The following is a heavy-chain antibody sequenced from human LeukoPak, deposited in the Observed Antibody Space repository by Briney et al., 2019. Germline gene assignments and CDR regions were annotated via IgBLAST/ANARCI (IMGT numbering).Heavy chain of an antibody. CDR2: INWNGGST. V-gene: IGHV3-20*04. CDR3: ARDRSHCSSGSCYPLGDY. J-gene: IGHJ4*02. D-gene: IGHD2-15*01. CDR1: GFTFDEYG. Sequence: GGSLRLSCAVSGFTFDEYGMSWVRHGPGRGLEWVSGINWNGGSTNYADSVKGRFTISRDNTKNSLYLQMNSLRAEDTALYYCARDRSHCSSGSCYPLGDYWGQGTLVTVSS.